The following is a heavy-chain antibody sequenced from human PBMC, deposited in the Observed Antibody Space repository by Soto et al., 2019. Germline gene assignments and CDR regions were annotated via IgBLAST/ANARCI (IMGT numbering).Heavy chain of an antibody. Sequence: GESLRISCKGSGYSFTRYWIGWGRQMPGKGLEWMGIIYPGDSDTRYSPSFQGQVTISADKSISTAYLQWSSLKASDTAMYYCATSIAAAGSYYYYGMDVWGQGTTVTVSS. CDR3: ATSIAAAGSYYYYGMDV. J-gene: IGHJ6*02. CDR2: IYPGDSDT. CDR1: GYSFTRYW. D-gene: IGHD6-13*01. V-gene: IGHV5-51*01.